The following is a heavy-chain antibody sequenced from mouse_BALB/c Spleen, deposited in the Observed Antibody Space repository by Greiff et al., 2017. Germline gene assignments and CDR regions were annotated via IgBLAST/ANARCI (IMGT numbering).Heavy chain of an antibody. J-gene: IGHJ4*01. Sequence: EVKLMESGGGLVQPGGSMKLSCVASGFTFSNYWMNWVRQSPEKGLEWVAEIRLKSNNYATHYAESVKGRFTISRDDSKSSVYLQMNNLRAEDTGIYYCTRDYYDAMDYWGQGTSVTVSS. V-gene: IGHV6-6*02. D-gene: IGHD2-4*01. CDR2: IRLKSNNYAT. CDR3: TRDYYDAMDY. CDR1: GFTFSNYW.